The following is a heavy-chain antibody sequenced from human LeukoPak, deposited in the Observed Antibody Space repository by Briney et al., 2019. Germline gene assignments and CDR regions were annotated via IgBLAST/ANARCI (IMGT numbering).Heavy chain of an antibody. CDR2: MNPNSGNT. D-gene: IGHD7-27*01. Sequence: ASVKVSCKASGYAFTSYDINWVRQATGQGLEWMGWMNPNSGNTGYAQKFQGRVTMTRNTSISTAYMELSSLRSEDTAVYYCARRTETGDYYYYYYMDVWGKGTTVTVSS. V-gene: IGHV1-8*01. CDR3: ARRTETGDYYYYYYMDV. J-gene: IGHJ6*03. CDR1: GYAFTSYD.